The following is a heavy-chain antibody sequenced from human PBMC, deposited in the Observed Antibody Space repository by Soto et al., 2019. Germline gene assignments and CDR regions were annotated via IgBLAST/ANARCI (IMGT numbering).Heavy chain of an antibody. CDR1: GGTFSSYA. J-gene: IGHJ5*02. D-gene: IGHD3-22*01. V-gene: IGHV1-69*13. CDR2: IIPIFGTA. Sequence: GASVKVSCKASGGTFSSYAISWVRQAPGQGLEWMGGIIPIFGTANYAQKFQGRVTITADESTSTAYMELSSLRSEDMAVYYCARDRVTMIVVVPAQGWFDPWGQGTLVTVSS. CDR3: ARDRVTMIVVVPAQGWFDP.